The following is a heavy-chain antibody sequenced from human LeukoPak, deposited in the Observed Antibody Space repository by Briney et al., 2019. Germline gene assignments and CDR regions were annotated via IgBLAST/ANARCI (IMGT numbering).Heavy chain of an antibody. Sequence: MASETLSLTCAVSGGSISSSNWWSWVRQPPGKGLEWIGEIYHSGSTNYNPSLKSRVTISVDKSKNQFSLKLSSVTAADTAVYYCARAGGYYHLGWDYWGQGTLVTVSS. CDR3: ARAGGYYHLGWDY. CDR1: GGSISSSNW. D-gene: IGHD2-8*01. V-gene: IGHV4-4*02. J-gene: IGHJ4*02. CDR2: IYHSGST.